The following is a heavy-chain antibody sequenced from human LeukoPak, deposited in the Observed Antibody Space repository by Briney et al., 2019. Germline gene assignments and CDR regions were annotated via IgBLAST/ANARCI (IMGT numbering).Heavy chain of an antibody. CDR2: INQDGSDK. CDR1: GFSFSTYW. CDR3: AREYYGDYYY. D-gene: IGHD4-17*01. J-gene: IGHJ4*02. Sequence: GGSLRLSCAASGFSFSTYWMSWVRQAPGKGLEWVAAINQDGSDKYYVDSVKGRFTISRDNAKNTLYLQMNSLRAEDTAVYYCAREYYGDYYYWGQGTLVTVSS. V-gene: IGHV3-7*01.